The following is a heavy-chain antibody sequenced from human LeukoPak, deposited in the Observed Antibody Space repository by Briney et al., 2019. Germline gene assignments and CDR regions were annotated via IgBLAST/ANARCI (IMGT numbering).Heavy chain of an antibody. CDR1: GGSFSGYY. CDR2: INHSGST. D-gene: IGHD3-22*01. CDR3: ARGGYYDTPKGTRGYFDY. J-gene: IGHJ4*02. Sequence: PSETLSLTCAVYGGSFSGYYWSWIRQPPGKGLEWIGEINHSGSTNYNPSLKSRVTISVDTSKNQFSLKLSSVTAADTAVYYCARGGYYDTPKGTRGYFDYWGQGTLVTVSS. V-gene: IGHV4-34*01.